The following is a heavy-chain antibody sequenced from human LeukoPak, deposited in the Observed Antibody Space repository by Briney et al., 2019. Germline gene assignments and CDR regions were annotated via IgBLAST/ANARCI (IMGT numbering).Heavy chain of an antibody. CDR3: ARDQLPQDYYYYGMDV. V-gene: IGHV1-46*01. Sequence: ASVKVSCKASGYTFTSYGISWVRQAPGQGLEWMGIINPSGGGTSYAQKFQGRVTMTRDTSTSTVYMELSSLRFEDTAVYYCARDQLPQDYYYYGMDVWGQGTTVTVSS. D-gene: IGHD1-26*01. CDR2: INPSGGGT. J-gene: IGHJ6*02. CDR1: GYTFTSYG.